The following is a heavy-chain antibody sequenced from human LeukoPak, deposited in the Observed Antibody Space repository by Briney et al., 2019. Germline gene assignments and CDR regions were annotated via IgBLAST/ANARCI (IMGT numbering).Heavy chain of an antibody. CDR1: GGSISSSTYY. CDR2: MYYSGST. CDR3: ARQIRFLEWLFDY. V-gene: IGHV4-39*01. J-gene: IGHJ4*02. Sequence: SETLSLTCTVSGGSISSSTYYWGWIRQPPGKGLEWIGSMYYSGSTYYNSSLKSRVTMFVDTSKNQFSLKLISVTAADTAVYYCARQIRFLEWLFDYWGQGTLVTVSS. D-gene: IGHD3-3*01.